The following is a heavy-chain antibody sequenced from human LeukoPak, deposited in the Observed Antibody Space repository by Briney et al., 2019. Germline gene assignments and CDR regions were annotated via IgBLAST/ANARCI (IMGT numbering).Heavy chain of an antibody. Sequence: GASVKVSCKASGYSFTTYGFSWVRQAPAQGLEWMGWISVHNGKTNYAQSLQGRVTMSTDTSTSTVYTELRSLRSDDTAVYYCARETEVAGTFDYWGQGTLVTVSS. CDR2: ISVHNGKT. V-gene: IGHV1-18*04. D-gene: IGHD6-19*01. CDR1: GYSFTTYG. CDR3: ARETEVAGTFDY. J-gene: IGHJ4*02.